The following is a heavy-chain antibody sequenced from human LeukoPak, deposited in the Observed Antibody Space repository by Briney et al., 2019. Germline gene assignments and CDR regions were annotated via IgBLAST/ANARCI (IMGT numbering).Heavy chain of an antibody. D-gene: IGHD6-19*01. V-gene: IGHV1-2*02. Sequence: ASVKVSCKASGYTFTDYYMHWMRPAPGQGPEWMGWMSPNSGGTNYAQKFQGRVTMTRDTSITTAYMELSSLRSDDTAVYYCAPRRVAADKGFDYWGQGTLVTVSS. CDR1: GYTFTDYY. CDR2: MSPNSGGT. J-gene: IGHJ4*02. CDR3: APRRVAADKGFDY.